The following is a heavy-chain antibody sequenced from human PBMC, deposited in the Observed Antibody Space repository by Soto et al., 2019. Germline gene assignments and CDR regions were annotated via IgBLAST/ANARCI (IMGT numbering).Heavy chain of an antibody. CDR3: ARLVGAYQHYIDY. V-gene: IGHV3-21*01. Sequence: ETLSLSCAASGFTFSSNSMIWVRQAPGKGLEWVSYIDSTSMHIYYADSVKGRFTITRDNAKKSVYLQMTSLRAEDTAVYYCARLVGAYQHYIDYWGQGTLVTVSS. D-gene: IGHD1-26*01. CDR2: IDSTSMHI. J-gene: IGHJ4*02. CDR1: GFTFSSNS.